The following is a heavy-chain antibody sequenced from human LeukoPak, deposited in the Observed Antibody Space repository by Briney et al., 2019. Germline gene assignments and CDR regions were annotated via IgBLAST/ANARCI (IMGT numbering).Heavy chain of an antibody. Sequence: PSETLSLTCTVSGGSISSYYWSWIRQPPGKGLEWIGYIYYSGSTNYNPSLKSRVTISVDTSKNQFSLKLSSVTAADTAVYYCAGLTGYYRGYFDYWGQGTLVTVSS. CDR2: IYYSGST. CDR1: GGSISSYY. D-gene: IGHD3-9*01. V-gene: IGHV4-59*12. J-gene: IGHJ4*02. CDR3: AGLTGYYRGYFDY.